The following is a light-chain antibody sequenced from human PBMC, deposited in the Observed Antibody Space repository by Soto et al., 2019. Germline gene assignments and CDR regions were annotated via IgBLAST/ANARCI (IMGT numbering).Light chain of an antibody. CDR1: QSAGNF. CDR2: YIS. V-gene: IGKV3D-15*01. Sequence: IVWSQSPGTLSLSPGERATLSCRASQSAGNFLAWYQQKPGQAPRLLIYYISTRATGIPARFSGSGSGTEFTLTINSLQSEDSAVYYCQQHNQWPITFGQGTRLEVK. CDR3: QQHNQWPIT. J-gene: IGKJ5*01.